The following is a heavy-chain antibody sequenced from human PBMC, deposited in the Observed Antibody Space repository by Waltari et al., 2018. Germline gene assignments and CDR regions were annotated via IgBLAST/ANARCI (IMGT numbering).Heavy chain of an antibody. CDR2: IIPSLGAT. CDR3: ARGDATPPYYSFHS. CDR1: GDTFSLYP. Sequence: QVHLAQSGAEVRKPGSSVKVSCKASGDTFSLYPMAWVRQAPGQGLEWMGGIIPSLGATNYAQKFQGRVTITADESTSTAYMELSSLRSEDTALYFCARGDATPPYYSFHSWGQGTLVTVSS. D-gene: IGHD2-15*01. J-gene: IGHJ4*02. V-gene: IGHV1-69*11.